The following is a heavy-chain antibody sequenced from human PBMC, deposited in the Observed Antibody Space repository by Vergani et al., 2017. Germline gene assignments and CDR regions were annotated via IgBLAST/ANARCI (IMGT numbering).Heavy chain of an antibody. J-gene: IGHJ3*02. CDR3: ARDGYCSGGSCYWGDAFDI. CDR1: GFTFSSYA. D-gene: IGHD2-15*01. CDR2: ISGSGGST. V-gene: IGHV3-23*04. Sequence: EVQLVESGGGLVQPGGSLRLSCAASGFTFSSYAMSWVRQAPGKGLEWVSAISGSGGSTYYAASVKGRFTISRDNSKNTLYLQMNSLRAEDTAVYYCARDGYCSGGSCYWGDAFDIWGQGTMVTVSS.